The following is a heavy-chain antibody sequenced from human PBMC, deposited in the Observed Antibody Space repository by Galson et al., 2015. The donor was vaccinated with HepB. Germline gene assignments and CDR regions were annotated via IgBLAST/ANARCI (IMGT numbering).Heavy chain of an antibody. CDR3: ARDWVTTLDY. CDR2: LSYDGSQI. Sequence: SLRLSCAASGFTFSSYAIHWVRQAPGKGLEWVAVLSYDGSQIYYADSVKGRFTISRDNSKNTLYLQMNNLRTEDTAVNYCARDWVTTLDYWGQGTLVTVSS. CDR1: GFTFSSYA. D-gene: IGHD4-17*01. V-gene: IGHV3-30-3*01. J-gene: IGHJ4*02.